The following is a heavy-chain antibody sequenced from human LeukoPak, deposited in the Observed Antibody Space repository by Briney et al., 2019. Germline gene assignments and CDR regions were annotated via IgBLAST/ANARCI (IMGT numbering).Heavy chain of an antibody. D-gene: IGHD6-6*01. CDR2: MSINSGLK. CDR3: AREFEYRTSGAGY. CDR1: GFTFSSYS. V-gene: IGHV3-21*01. J-gene: IGHJ4*02. Sequence: GGSLRLSCAASGFTFSSYSMNWVRQAPGKGLEWVSSMSINSGLKYHADSVKGRFTISRDNAKNSLYLQMNSLRAKDTAVYYCAREFEYRTSGAGYWGQGTLVTVSS.